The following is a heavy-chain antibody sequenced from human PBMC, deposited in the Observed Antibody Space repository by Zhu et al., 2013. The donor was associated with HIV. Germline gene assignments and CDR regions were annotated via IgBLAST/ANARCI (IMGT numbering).Heavy chain of an antibody. CDR1: GVTFTNYI. D-gene: IGHD3-3*01. CDR3: ARVSGLRFLEWAY. J-gene: IGHJ4*02. Sequence: QVQLVQSGAEVKKPGSSVKVSCKASGVTFTNYILGWVRQAPGQGLEWMGWINPNSGGTNYAQKFQGRVTMTRDTSISTAYMELSRLRSDDTAVYYCARVSGLRFLEWAYWGQGTLVTVSS. CDR2: INPNSGGT. V-gene: IGHV1-2*02.